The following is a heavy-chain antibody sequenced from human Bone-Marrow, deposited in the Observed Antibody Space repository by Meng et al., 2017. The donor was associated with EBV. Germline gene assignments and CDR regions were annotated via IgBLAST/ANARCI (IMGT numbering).Heavy chain of an antibody. CDR1: GCSVSSGSYY. V-gene: IGHV4-61*01. Sequence: VQLRGPDPWLVKPSETLSLTYTGSGCSVSSGSYYCSWIRQPPAKGLELIEYIYYSGSTNYNPSLKSRVTISVVTTKNQFSLKLSSVSAADTAVYYCATDRDSSGYYRGFDYWGQGTLVTVSS. CDR2: IYYSGST. J-gene: IGHJ4*02. CDR3: ATDRDSSGYYRGFDY. D-gene: IGHD3-22*01.